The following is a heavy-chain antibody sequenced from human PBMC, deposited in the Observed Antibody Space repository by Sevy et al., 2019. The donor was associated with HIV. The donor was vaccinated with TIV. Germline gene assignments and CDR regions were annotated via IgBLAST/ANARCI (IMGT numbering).Heavy chain of an antibody. D-gene: IGHD6-6*01. CDR2: ISGSGSTI. CDR3: AREPGYSSSSDFYYYGMDV. CDR1: GFTFRTHS. J-gene: IGHJ6*02. V-gene: IGHV3-48*02. Sequence: GRSLRLSCVASGFTFRTHSMNWVRQAPGKGLEWISFISGSGSTISYADSVKGRFTVTRDNAQNSLSLQMNSLRDEDTAVYYCAREPGYSSSSDFYYYGMDVWGQGTTVTVSS.